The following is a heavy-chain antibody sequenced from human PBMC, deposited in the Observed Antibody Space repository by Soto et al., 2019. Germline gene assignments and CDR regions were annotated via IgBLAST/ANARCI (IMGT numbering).Heavy chain of an antibody. CDR2: IHSSGSI. D-gene: IGHD3-22*01. J-gene: IGHJ1*01. Sequence: PSETLSLTCTVSGAPLSSGGYFWTWIRQAPGRGLEWIGYIHSSGSIYYNPSLKSRATMSIDTARNQFSLKVSSVTVADTAVYYCARDLDGLHDDNSGPYPRPGWGQGTLVTVSS. CDR1: GAPLSSGGYF. V-gene: IGHV4-30-4*08. CDR3: ARDLDGLHDDNSGPYPRPG.